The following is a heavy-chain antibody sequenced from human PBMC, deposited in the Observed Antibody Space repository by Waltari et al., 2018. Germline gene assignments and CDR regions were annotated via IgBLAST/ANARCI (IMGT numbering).Heavy chain of an antibody. V-gene: IGHV4-59*11. Sequence: QVQLQESGPGLVKPSETLSLTCTVSGGSISSHYWSWIRQPPGKGLEGIGYIYYSVRTNYTPSLKSLVTISVDTSKNQFSLKLSSVTAADTAVYYCARDHYYSKDVWGTGTTVTVSS. CDR2: IYYSVRT. CDR3: ARDHYYSKDV. CDR1: GGSISSHY. J-gene: IGHJ6*04.